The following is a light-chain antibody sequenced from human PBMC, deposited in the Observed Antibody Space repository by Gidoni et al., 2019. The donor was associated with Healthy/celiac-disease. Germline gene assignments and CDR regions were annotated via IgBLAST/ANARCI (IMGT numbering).Light chain of an antibody. CDR2: DVS. V-gene: IGLV2-14*03. J-gene: IGLJ3*02. CDR3: SSYTSSSTWV. CDR1: SSDVGGYNY. Sequence: QSALPQPASVSGSPGQSITISCTGTSSDVGGYNYVSWYQQHPGKAPKLMIYDVSNRHSGVSNRFSGSKSGNTASLTISGLQAEDEADYYCSSYTSSSTWVFGGGTKLTV.